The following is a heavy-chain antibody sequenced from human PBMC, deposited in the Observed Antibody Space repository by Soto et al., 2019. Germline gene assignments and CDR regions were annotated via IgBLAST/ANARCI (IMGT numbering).Heavy chain of an antibody. J-gene: IGHJ6*02. CDR3: ASDLVGASDSYGLDV. D-gene: IGHD1-26*01. CDR2: IWHDGNNK. V-gene: IGHV3-33*01. Sequence: GGSLRLSCAASGFTFCNYGMPWVRQAPGKGLEWVAIIWHDGNNKYYADSVRGRFIISRDNSKNRLYLQMNSLRAEDTAVYYCASDLVGASDSYGLDVWGQGTPVTVS. CDR1: GFTFCNYG.